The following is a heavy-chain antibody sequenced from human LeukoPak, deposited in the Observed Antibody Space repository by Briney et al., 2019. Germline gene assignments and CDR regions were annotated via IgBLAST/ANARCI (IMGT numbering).Heavy chain of an antibody. CDR3: ARDLIQRYFDY. Sequence: GGSLRLSCIASGFTLSSYEMSWIRQAPGKGLEWVSSVDYSGGDTHYADSVKGRFTISRDNSKNTLYLQMNSLRAEDTAVYYCARDLIQRYFDYWGQGTLVTVSS. V-gene: IGHV3-23*01. J-gene: IGHJ4*02. D-gene: IGHD1-1*01. CDR2: VDYSGGDT. CDR1: GFTLSSYE.